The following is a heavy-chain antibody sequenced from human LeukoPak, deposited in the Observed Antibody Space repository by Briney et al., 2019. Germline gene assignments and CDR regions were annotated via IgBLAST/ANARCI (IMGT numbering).Heavy chain of an antibody. CDR1: RGSISSNIYY. D-gene: IGHD3-16*01. V-gene: IGHV4-39*07. J-gene: IGHJ4*02. CDR2: IYYSGST. Sequence: PSETLSLTCSVSRGSISSNIYYWGWIRQPPGKGLEWIGSIYYSGSTYNNPSLKSRVTISVDTSKNQFSLKLSSVTAADTAVYYCARDGGSGPSLFDYWGQGTLVTVSS. CDR3: ARDGGSGPSLFDY.